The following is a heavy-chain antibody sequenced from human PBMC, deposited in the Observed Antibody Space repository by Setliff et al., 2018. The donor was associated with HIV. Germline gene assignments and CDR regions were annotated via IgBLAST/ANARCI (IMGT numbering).Heavy chain of an antibody. CDR2: ITSDGGSS. V-gene: IGHV3-43D*03. D-gene: IGHD1-26*01. J-gene: IGHJ4*02. CDR1: GFSFDDYA. Sequence: GGSLRLSCAASGFSFDDYAMHWVRQAPGKGLEWVSTITSDGGSSFYADSLKGRFTISRDNSKNSLYLQMNSLRVDDSAFYHCAKASTKWAVGSVAGYFDYWGQGALVTVSS. CDR3: AKASTKWAVGSVAGYFDY.